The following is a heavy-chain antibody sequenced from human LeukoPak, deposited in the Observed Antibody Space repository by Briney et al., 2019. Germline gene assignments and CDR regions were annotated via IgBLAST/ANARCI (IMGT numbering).Heavy chain of an antibody. D-gene: IGHD3-3*01. CDR2: ISYDGSNK. CDR1: GFTFSSYA. Sequence: PGRSLRLSCAASGFTFSSYAMHWVRQAPGKGLEWVAVISYDGSNKYYADSVKGRFTISRDNSKNTLYLQMNSLRAEDTAVYYCAREAGIVDFWSGLDYWGQGTLVTVSS. CDR3: AREAGIVDFWSGLDY. J-gene: IGHJ4*02. V-gene: IGHV3-30-3*01.